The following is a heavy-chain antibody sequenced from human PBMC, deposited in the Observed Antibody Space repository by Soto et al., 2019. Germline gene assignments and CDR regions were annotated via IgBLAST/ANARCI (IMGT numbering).Heavy chain of an antibody. CDR1: GYTFTDYY. CDR2: INPNSGGT. CDR3: ARGDVRVVASFDP. Sequence: VASVQLSCKASGYTFTDYYIHWVRQAPGQGLEWMGWINPNSGGTNYAQKFQGRVTMTRDTSISTAYMELSRLISDDTAVYYCARGDVRVVASFDPWGQGALVTVSS. J-gene: IGHJ5*02. D-gene: IGHD2-15*01. V-gene: IGHV1-2*02.